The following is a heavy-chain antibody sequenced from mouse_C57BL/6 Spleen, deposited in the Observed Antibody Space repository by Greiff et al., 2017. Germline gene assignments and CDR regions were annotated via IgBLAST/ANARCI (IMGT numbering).Heavy chain of an antibody. J-gene: IGHJ4*01. D-gene: IGHD2-5*01. CDR2: ISSGSSTI. CDR1: GYTFSDYG. V-gene: IGHV5-17*01. CDR3: ARNSSNYNYYAMDY. Sequence: EVQLVESGGGLVKPGGSLKLSCEASGYTFSDYGMHWVRQAPEKGLEWVAYISSGSSTIYYADKVKGRFTISRDNAKNTLFLQMTSLRSEDTAMYYCARNSSNYNYYAMDYWGQGTSVTVSS.